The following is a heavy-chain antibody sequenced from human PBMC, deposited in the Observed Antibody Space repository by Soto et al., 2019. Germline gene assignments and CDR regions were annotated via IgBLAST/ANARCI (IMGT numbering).Heavy chain of an antibody. CDR3: VRNAAAGTGFSDN. V-gene: IGHV3-33*03. D-gene: IGHD6-13*01. J-gene: IGHJ4*02. CDR2: IWYDGNIK. CDR1: GFTFSTYG. Sequence: QVQLVESGGGVVPPGKSLTLSCAASGFTFSTYGMNWVRQAPGKGLEWVAVIWYDGNIKDYGDSVKGRFTISRDNSINTLYLNMNSLRADDTGVYYCVRNAAAGTGFSDNWGQGTLVIVSS.